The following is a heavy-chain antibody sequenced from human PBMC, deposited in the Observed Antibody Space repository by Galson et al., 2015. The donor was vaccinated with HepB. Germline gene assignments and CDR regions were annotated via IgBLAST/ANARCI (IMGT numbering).Heavy chain of an antibody. Sequence: ETLSLTCTVSGGSISSSSYYWGWIRQPPGKGLEWIGSIYYSGSTYYNPSLKSRVTISVDTSKNQFSLKLSSVTAADTAVYYCARLRFYYGSSGYDYWGQGTLVTVSS. CDR2: IYYSGST. J-gene: IGHJ4*02. CDR1: GGSISSSSYY. D-gene: IGHD3-22*01. V-gene: IGHV4-39*01. CDR3: ARLRFYYGSSGYDY.